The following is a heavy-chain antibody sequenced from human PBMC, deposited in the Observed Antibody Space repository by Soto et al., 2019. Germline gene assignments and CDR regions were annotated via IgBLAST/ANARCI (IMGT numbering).Heavy chain of an antibody. V-gene: IGHV4-59*01. D-gene: IGHD1-26*01. CDR2: IYYSGST. CDR1: GGSISGYY. CDR3: ARGRGATRRYFDY. Sequence: QVQLQESGPRLVKPSETLSLTCTVSGGSISGYYWSWIRQPPGKGLEWIGYIYYSGSTNYNPSLKSRVTISVDTSKNPFSLKLSSVTAADTAVYYCARGRGATRRYFDYWGQGTLVTVSS. J-gene: IGHJ4*02.